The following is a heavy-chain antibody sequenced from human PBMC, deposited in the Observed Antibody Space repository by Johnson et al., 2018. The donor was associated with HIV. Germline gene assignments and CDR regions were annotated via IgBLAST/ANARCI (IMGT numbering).Heavy chain of an antibody. J-gene: IGHJ3*02. CDR3: ASDWGSRHAFDM. Sequence: QVQLVESGGGVVQPGRSLRLSCAASGFTFSSYAMHWVRQAPGKGLEWVAVISYDGSNKYYADSVKGRFTISRDNSKNTLYLQMNSLRAEDTAVYYCASDWGSRHAFDMWGQGTMVTVSS. CDR2: ISYDGSNK. CDR1: GFTFSSYA. D-gene: IGHD7-27*01. V-gene: IGHV3-30*04.